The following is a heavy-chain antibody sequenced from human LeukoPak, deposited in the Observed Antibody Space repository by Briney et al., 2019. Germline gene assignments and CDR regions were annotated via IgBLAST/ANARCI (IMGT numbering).Heavy chain of an antibody. J-gene: IGHJ6*03. D-gene: IGHD4-11*01. V-gene: IGHV1-18*01. CDR1: GHTFTIYG. CDR2: ISAYNGNT. Sequence: ASVKVSCKASGHTFTIYGISWERQAPGQGLGWMVWISAYNGNTNYAQKLQCRVTMTTDTYTSTAYMELRSLRSDDTAVYYCERDPTVTTLDYYYYYMDVWGKGTTVTVSS. CDR3: ERDPTVTTLDYYYYYMDV.